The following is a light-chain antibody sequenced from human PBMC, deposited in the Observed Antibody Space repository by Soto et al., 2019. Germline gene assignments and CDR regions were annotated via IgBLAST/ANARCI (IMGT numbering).Light chain of an antibody. V-gene: IGKV1-5*01. CDR2: DVS. J-gene: IGKJ1*01. CDR3: QHDKMYSPWT. CDR1: QSITTW. Sequence: DIQMTQSPSTVSAYVGDSVTITCRASQSITTWLAWYQQRPGKAPKLLIYDVSSLQSGVPTTFSGSGSGTEFTLTIISLQPADFATYYGQHDKMYSPWTFGQGTKVEIK.